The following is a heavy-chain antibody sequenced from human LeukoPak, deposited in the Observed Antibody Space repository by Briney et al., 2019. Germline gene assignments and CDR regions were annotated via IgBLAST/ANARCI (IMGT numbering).Heavy chain of an antibody. CDR3: ARHRGCSGGTCKNWFDP. J-gene: IGHJ5*02. CDR1: GGSFSGYY. CDR2: TNHSGSS. V-gene: IGHV4-34*01. Sequence: SETLSLTCAVYGGSFSGYYWSWIRQPPGKGLEWIGETNHSGSSNYNPSLKRRVTISIDTSKNQFSLRLSSVTAADTAVYYCARHRGCSGGTCKNWFDPWGQGTLVTVSS. D-gene: IGHD2-15*01.